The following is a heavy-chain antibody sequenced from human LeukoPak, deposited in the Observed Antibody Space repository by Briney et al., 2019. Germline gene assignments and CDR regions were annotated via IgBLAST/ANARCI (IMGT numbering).Heavy chain of an antibody. J-gene: IGHJ4*02. CDR1: GYTFTGYY. V-gene: IGHV1-2*06. CDR3: ARAQDYSSSWYAN. Sequence: GASVRVSCKASGYTFTGYYMHWVRQAPGQGLEWMGRINPNSGGTNYAQKFQGRVTMTRDTSISTAYMELSRLRSDDTAVYYCARAQDYSSSWYANWGQGTLVTVSS. CDR2: INPNSGGT. D-gene: IGHD6-13*01.